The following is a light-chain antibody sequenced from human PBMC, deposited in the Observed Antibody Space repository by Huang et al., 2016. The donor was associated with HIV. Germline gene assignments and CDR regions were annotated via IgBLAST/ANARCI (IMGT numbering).Light chain of an antibody. V-gene: IGKV3-11*01. J-gene: IGKJ4*01. CDR2: DAS. Sequence: EIVLTQSPATLSLSPGARATLSCRSSQGLDNYRAWYQQKPGQAPRLLIYDASNMSTGIPARFSGSGSGTDFTLTISSLEPEDFAVYYCQQRGNWQLTFGGGTKVEIK. CDR1: QGLDNY. CDR3: QQRGNWQLT.